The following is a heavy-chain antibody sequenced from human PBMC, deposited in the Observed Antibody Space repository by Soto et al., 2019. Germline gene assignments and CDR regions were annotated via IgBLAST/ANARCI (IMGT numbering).Heavy chain of an antibody. CDR2: IGLNSSTI. Sequence: EVQLVESGGGLVQPGGNLRLSCVASGFTFDSYAMNWVRQAPGKGLEWLSYIGLNSSTIEYSDSVEGRFTISRDDGKSSLYLQMNSLRDEDTAVYFCARDHRWAFDYWGRGTLVTVTS. CDR1: GFTFDSYA. CDR3: ARDHRWAFDY. V-gene: IGHV3-48*02. D-gene: IGHD3-16*01. J-gene: IGHJ4*02.